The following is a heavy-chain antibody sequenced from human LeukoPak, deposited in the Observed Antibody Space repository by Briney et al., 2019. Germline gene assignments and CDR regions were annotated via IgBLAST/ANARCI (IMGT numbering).Heavy chain of an antibody. V-gene: IGHV4-59*01. D-gene: IGHD6-19*01. J-gene: IGHJ4*02. CDR1: GGSTSSYY. CDR2: IYYSGST. Sequence: SETLSLTCTVSGGSTSSYYWSWIRQPPGKGLEWIGYIYYSGSTNSNPSLKSRVTISVDTSKNQFSLKLRSVTAADTAVYYCARRGWYNSGWYYLDYWGQGTLVTVSS. CDR3: ARRGWYNSGWYYLDY.